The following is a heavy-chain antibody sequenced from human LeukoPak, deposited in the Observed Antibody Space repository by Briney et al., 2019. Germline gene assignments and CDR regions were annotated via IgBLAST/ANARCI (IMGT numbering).Heavy chain of an antibody. CDR2: IYYSGST. CDR3: ARSSYYSDSSGYSYYSYYYMDV. V-gene: IGHV4-59*01. CDR1: GGSISSYY. J-gene: IGHJ6*03. D-gene: IGHD3-22*01. Sequence: SETLSLTCTVSGGSISSYYWSWIRQPPGKGLEWVGYIYYSGSTNYNPSLKSRVTISVDTSKNQFSLKLSSVTAADTAVYYCARSSYYSDSSGYSYYSYYYMDVWGKGTTVTVSS.